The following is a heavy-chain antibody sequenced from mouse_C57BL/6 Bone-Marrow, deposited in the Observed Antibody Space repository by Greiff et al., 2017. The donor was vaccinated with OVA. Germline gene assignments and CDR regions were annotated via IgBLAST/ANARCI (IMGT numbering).Heavy chain of an antibody. J-gene: IGHJ4*01. CDR2: IYPGSGST. Sequence: VQLQQPGAELVKPGASVKMSCKASGYTFTSYWITWVKQRPGQGLEWIGDIYPGSGSTNYNEKFKSKATLTVDTSSSTAYMQLSSLTSEDAAVDYCARGSFTTIGGDYWGQGTSVTVSS. CDR3: ARGSFTTIGGDY. D-gene: IGHD1-1*01. CDR1: GYTFTSYW. V-gene: IGHV1-55*01.